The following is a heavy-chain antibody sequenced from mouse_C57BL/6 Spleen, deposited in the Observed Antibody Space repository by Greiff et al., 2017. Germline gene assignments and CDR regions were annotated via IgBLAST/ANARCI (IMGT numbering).Heavy chain of an antibody. D-gene: IGHD2-5*01. CDR2: ISYSGST. Sequence: EVQLQQSGPGMVKPSQSLSLTCTVTGYSITSGYDWHWLRHFPGNKLEWMGYISYSGSTNYNPSIKSRISITHDTSKNHFFLKLNSVTTEDTATYYCARADYSNYSAWFAYWGQGTLVTVSA. V-gene: IGHV3-1*01. J-gene: IGHJ3*01. CDR1: GYSITSGYD. CDR3: ARADYSNYSAWFAY.